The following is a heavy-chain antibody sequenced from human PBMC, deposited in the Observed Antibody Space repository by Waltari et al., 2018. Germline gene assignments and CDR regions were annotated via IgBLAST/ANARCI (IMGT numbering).Heavy chain of an antibody. J-gene: IGHJ6*02. CDR2: IYPGDSDT. CDR1: GYSFGSFY. CDR3: ARLRQPASYYYGMDV. V-gene: IGHV5-51*01. Sequence: EVQLVQSGAEVKKSGESLKISCKSSGYSFGSFYIAWVRQMPGKGLEWMGIIYPGDSDTRYSPSVQGQVTSSVDRSINTAYLQWGSLKATDTAMYYCARLRQPASYYYGMDVWGQGTTITVSS. D-gene: IGHD1-1*01.